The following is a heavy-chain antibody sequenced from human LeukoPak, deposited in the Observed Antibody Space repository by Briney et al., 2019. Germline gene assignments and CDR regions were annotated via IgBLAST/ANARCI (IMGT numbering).Heavy chain of an antibody. Sequence: PSETLSLTCAVYGGSFIGYDWTWIRQPPGKGLEWIGEINHSGGTNYNPSLKSRVTISVDTSKNQFYLKLSSVTAADTAVYYCASLARGGNWFDPWGQGTLVTVSS. CDR2: INHSGGT. D-gene: IGHD6-6*01. V-gene: IGHV4-34*01. J-gene: IGHJ5*02. CDR1: GGSFIGYD. CDR3: ASLARGGNWFDP.